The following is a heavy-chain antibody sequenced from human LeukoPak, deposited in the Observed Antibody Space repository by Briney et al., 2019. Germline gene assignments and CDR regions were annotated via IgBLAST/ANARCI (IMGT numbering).Heavy chain of an antibody. V-gene: IGHV3-23*01. CDR2: ISGSGGST. CDR3: ARDLRCIAAANY. D-gene: IGHD6-13*01. CDR1: GFTFSSYG. Sequence: GGSLRLSCAASGFTFSSYGMSWVRQAPGKGLEWVSAISGSGGSTYYADSVKGRFTISRDNSKNTLYLQMNSLRAEDTAVYYCARDLRCIAAANYWGQGTLVTVSS. J-gene: IGHJ4*02.